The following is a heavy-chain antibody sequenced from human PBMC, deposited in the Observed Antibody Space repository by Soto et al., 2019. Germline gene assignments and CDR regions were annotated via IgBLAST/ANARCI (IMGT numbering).Heavy chain of an antibody. V-gene: IGHV4-59*12. J-gene: IGHJ4*02. D-gene: IGHD5-12*01. CDR2: VHDSWGP. CDR1: GGSISSYY. Sequence: SETLSLTCTVSGGSISSYYWSWIRQTPGKGLEWIGYVHDSWGPNYNPSLKSRVAISLDTSKSQFSLKLRSVTAADTAVYYCPRVKWPRPINYWAQETLVTVSS. CDR3: PRVKWPRPINY.